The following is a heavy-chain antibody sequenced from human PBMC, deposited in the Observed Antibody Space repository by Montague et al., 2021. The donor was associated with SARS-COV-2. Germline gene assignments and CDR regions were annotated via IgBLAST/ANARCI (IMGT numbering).Heavy chain of an antibody. J-gene: IGHJ4*01. CDR1: GDSVSSNIAT. CDR3: ARIPLGNKYYFDF. Sequence: CAISGDSVSSNIATWNWIRQSPSRGLEWLGRTYYRFKWYNDYAESVKSRITIDPDTSKHQFSLHLNSVTPEYTAVYYCARIPLGNKYYFDFWGHGTLVTVSS. CDR2: TYYRFKWYN. D-gene: IGHD2-2*01. V-gene: IGHV6-1*01.